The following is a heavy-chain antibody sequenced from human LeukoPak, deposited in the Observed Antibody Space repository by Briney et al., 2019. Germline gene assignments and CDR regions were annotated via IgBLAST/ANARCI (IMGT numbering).Heavy chain of an antibody. CDR3: ARRIPTTWACDI. Sequence: GGSLRLSCAASGFTVSYNYMSWVRQAPGKGLEWVSVIYSGGNTYSADSVKGRFTISRDNSKNTLYLQLNSLGAEDTAVYYCARRIPTTWACDIWGQGTMVTVSS. CDR1: GFTVSYNY. V-gene: IGHV3-66*01. CDR2: IYSGGNT. J-gene: IGHJ3*02. D-gene: IGHD1-1*01.